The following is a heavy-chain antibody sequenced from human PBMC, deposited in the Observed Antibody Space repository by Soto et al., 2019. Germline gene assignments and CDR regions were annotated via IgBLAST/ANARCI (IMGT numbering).Heavy chain of an antibody. CDR3: AGGGITGMGWFDP. CDR1: GYTFNNFG. V-gene: IGHV1-18*01. CDR2: ISAYTGNT. J-gene: IGHJ5*02. Sequence: QVQLVQSGAEVKKPGASVKVSCKASGYTFNNFGINWVRQAPGQGLEWMGWISAYTGNTNYAQKLQGRVTMTTDTFTNTVYMGRRGLRSDDPAVYYGAGGGITGMGWFDPWGQGTLVTVSS. D-gene: IGHD1-20*01.